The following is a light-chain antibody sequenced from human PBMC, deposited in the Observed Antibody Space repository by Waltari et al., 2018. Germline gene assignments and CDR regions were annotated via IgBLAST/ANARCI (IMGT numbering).Light chain of an antibody. Sequence: QSALTQPACVAGAPGQSSTISCTGSSSDVGGDDSVYWYEDHPGQAPKVIIYDVNKRPSGVSHRFSASKSGNTASLTISGLQAEDEATFYCSSQSTKNGVIFGGGTKVTVL. CDR2: DVN. J-gene: IGLJ2*01. CDR1: SSDVGGDDS. CDR3: SSQSTKNGVI. V-gene: IGLV2-14*03.